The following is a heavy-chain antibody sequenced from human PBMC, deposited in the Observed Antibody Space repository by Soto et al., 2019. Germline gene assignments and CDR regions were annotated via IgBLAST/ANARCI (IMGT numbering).Heavy chain of an antibody. CDR2: ISAYNGNT. CDR1: GYTFTSYG. Sequence: QVQLVQSGAEVKKPGASVKVSCKASGYTFTSYGISWVRQAPGQGLEWMGWISAYNGNTNYAQKLQGRVTMTTDTSTSTAYMELRSLRYDDTAVYYCAREPIQFTGLVVENAFDIWGQGTMVTVSS. CDR3: AREPIQFTGLVVENAFDI. D-gene: IGHD2-2*01. J-gene: IGHJ3*02. V-gene: IGHV1-18*01.